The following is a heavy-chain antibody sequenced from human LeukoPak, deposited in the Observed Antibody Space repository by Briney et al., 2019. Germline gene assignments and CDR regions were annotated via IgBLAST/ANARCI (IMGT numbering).Heavy chain of an antibody. CDR1: GYRFTSYW. CDR3: ARRPWAADSSYFDY. CDR2: IYPGDSDT. J-gene: IGHJ4*02. V-gene: IGHV5-51*01. Sequence: GESLQISCKGSGYRFTSYWIGWVRQLPGKGLEWMGIIYPGDSDTRYSPSFQGQVTISADKSINTAYLQWSSLRASDTAMYYCARRPWAADSSYFDYWGQGTLVTVSS. D-gene: IGHD2-15*01.